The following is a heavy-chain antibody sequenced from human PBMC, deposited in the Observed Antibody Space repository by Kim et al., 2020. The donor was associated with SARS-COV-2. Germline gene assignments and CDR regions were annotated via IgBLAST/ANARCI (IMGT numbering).Heavy chain of an antibody. CDR3: ARSVVVGAANDFDY. Sequence: GGSLRLSCAASGFTFSSHAMHWVRQAPGKGLEWVAVISYDGSNKYYADSVKGRFTISRDNSKNTLYLQMNSLRAEDTAVYYCARSVVVGAANDFDYWGQGTLLTVS. V-gene: IGHV3-30*04. J-gene: IGHJ4*02. D-gene: IGHD2-15*01. CDR1: GFTFSSHA. CDR2: ISYDGSNK.